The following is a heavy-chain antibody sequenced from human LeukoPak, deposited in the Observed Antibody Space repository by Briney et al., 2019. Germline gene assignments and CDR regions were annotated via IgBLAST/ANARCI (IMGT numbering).Heavy chain of an antibody. Sequence: SETLSLTCTVSGGSISSSSYYWAWIRQPPGKGLEWIGSIHYSGSTYYNPSLQSRVTISIDTSKNQFSLKLRFVTAADTAVYYCARVRCSGGSCPYYYYYYYMDVWGKGTTVTVSS. CDR1: GGSISSSSYY. CDR2: IHYSGST. CDR3: ARVRCSGGSCPYYYYYYYMDV. J-gene: IGHJ6*03. V-gene: IGHV4-39*07. D-gene: IGHD2-15*01.